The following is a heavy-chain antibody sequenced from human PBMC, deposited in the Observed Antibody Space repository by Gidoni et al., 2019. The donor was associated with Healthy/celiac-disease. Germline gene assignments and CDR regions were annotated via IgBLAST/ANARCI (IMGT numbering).Heavy chain of an antibody. D-gene: IGHD6-13*01. Sequence: QVPLVQSGAEVKKPGSSVTVSCKASGGTFSSYAISWVRQAPGQGLAGMGGIIPIFGTANYAQKFQGRVTITADESTSTAYMELSSLRSEDTAVYYCARGGDSSSWYTPGNYWGQGTLVTVSS. CDR3: ARGGDSSSWYTPGNY. CDR1: GGTFSSYA. V-gene: IGHV1-69*01. J-gene: IGHJ4*02. CDR2: IIPIFGTA.